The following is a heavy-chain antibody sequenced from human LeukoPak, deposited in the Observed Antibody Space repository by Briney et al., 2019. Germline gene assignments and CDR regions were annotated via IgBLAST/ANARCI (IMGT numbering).Heavy chain of an antibody. CDR1: GFTFSSYA. CDR3: AKDISSGYSYFDY. D-gene: IGHD5-18*01. CDR2: ISGSGGST. J-gene: IGHJ4*02. V-gene: IGHV3-23*01. Sequence: GGSLRLSCAASGFTFSSYAMSWVCQAPGKGLEWVSAISGSGGSTYYADSVKGRFTISRDNSKNTLYLQMNSLRAEDTAVYFCAKDISSGYSYFDYWGQGTLVTVSS.